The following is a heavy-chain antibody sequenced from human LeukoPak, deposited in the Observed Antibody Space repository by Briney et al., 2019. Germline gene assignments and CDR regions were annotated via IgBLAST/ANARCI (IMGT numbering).Heavy chain of an antibody. CDR2: IWYDGRNK. Sequence: GRSLRLSCAASGFTFSSYGMHWVRQAPGKGLEWVAVIWYDGRNKYYADSVKGRFTISRDNSKNTLYLQMNSLRAEDTAVYYCARDWGYDSGTYCVYWGQGTLVTVSS. CDR1: GFTFSSYG. CDR3: ARDWGYDSGTYCVY. J-gene: IGHJ4*02. D-gene: IGHD3-10*01. V-gene: IGHV3-33*01.